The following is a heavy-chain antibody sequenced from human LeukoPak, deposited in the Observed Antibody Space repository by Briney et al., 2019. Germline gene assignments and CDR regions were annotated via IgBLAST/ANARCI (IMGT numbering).Heavy chain of an antibody. D-gene: IGHD3-22*01. V-gene: IGHV1-2*02. CDR1: GYTFTGYY. CDR2: INPNSGGT. J-gene: IGHJ4*02. Sequence: GASVKVFCKASGYTFTGYYMHWVRQAPGQGLEWMGWINPNSGGTNYAQKFQGRVTMTRDTSISTAYMELSRLRSDDTAVYYCARGDYYDSSGYYYWGQGTLVTVSS. CDR3: ARGDYYDSSGYYY.